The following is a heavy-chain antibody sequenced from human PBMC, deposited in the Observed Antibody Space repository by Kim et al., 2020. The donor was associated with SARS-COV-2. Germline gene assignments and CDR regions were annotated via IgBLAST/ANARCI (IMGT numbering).Heavy chain of an antibody. J-gene: IGHJ4*02. CDR1: GFTFDDYA. CDR2: ISWNSGSI. CDR3: AKDIGYSSGGFDY. D-gene: IGHD5-18*01. Sequence: GGSLRLSCAASGFTFDDYAMHWVRQAPGKGLEWVSGISWNSGSIGYADSVKGRFTISKDNAKNSLYLQMNSLRAEDTALYYCAKDIGYSSGGFDYWGQGTLVTVSS. V-gene: IGHV3-9*01.